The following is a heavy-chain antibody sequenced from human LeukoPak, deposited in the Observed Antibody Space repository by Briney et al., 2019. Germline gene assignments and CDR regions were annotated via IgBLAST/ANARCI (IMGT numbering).Heavy chain of an antibody. J-gene: IGHJ4*02. CDR2: IYYSGST. D-gene: IGHD6-13*01. CDR1: GYSISSSNW. CDR3: AKGAAAGTFIDY. V-gene: IGHV4-28*01. Sequence: SDTLSLTCAVSGYSISSSNWWGWIRQPPGKGLEWTGYIYYSGSTYYNPSLKSRVTMSVDTSKNQFSLKLSSVTAVDTAVYYCAKGAAAGTFIDYWGQGTLVTVSS.